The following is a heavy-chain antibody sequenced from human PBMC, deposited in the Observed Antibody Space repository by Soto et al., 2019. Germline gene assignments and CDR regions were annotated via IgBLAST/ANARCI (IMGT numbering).Heavy chain of an antibody. D-gene: IGHD2-8*01. Sequence: GGSLRLSCAASGFRFSGAAMYWVRQASGEGLEWVGRIRSKADRYETSYAASVRGRFTISRDDSKNTVYLQMNSLKTEDTAVYYCTSRDCTNGICAFDPWGQGTLVTVSS. CDR2: IRSKADRYET. J-gene: IGHJ5*02. CDR3: TSRDCTNGICAFDP. CDR1: GFRFSGAA. V-gene: IGHV3-73*01.